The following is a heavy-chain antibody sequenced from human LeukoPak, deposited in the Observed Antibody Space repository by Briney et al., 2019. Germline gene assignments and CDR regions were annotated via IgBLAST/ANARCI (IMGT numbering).Heavy chain of an antibody. D-gene: IGHD3-22*01. CDR3: AREPTYYDSSGFLGYFDY. V-gene: IGHV3-30*19. CDR1: GFTFSSYG. Sequence: PGGSLRLSCAASGFTFSSYGMHWVRQSPGKGLEWVAVISYDGSNKYYADSVKGRFTISRDNSKNTLYLQMNSLRAEDTAVYYCAREPTYYDSSGFLGYFDYWGQGTLVTVSS. CDR2: ISYDGSNK. J-gene: IGHJ4*02.